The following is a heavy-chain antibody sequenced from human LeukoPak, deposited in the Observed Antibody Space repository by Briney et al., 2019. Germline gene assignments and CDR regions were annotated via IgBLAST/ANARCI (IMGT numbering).Heavy chain of an antibody. Sequence: ASVKVSRKASGYTFTSYGISWVRQAPGQGLEWMGWISAYNGNTNYAQKLQGRVTMTTDTSTSTAYMELRSLRSDDTAVYYCARAGITSGWVQNMDYWGQGTLVTVS. D-gene: IGHD6-19*01. J-gene: IGHJ4*02. V-gene: IGHV1-18*01. CDR3: ARAGITSGWVQNMDY. CDR1: GYTFTSYG. CDR2: ISAYNGNT.